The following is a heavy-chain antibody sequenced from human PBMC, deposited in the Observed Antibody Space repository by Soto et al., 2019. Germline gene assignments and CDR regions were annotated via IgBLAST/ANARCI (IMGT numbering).Heavy chain of an antibody. CDR2: IYYSGST. CDR3: ARVRYGGSYLYFDY. J-gene: IGHJ4*02. CDR1: GGSVSSGSYY. D-gene: IGHD1-26*01. Sequence: QVQLQESGPGLVKPSETLSLTCTVSGGSVSSGSYYWSWIRQPPGKGLEWIGYIYYSGSTNYNPSLKSRVTISVDTSKNQFSLKLSSVTAADTAVYYCARVRYGGSYLYFDYWGQGTLVTDSS. V-gene: IGHV4-61*01.